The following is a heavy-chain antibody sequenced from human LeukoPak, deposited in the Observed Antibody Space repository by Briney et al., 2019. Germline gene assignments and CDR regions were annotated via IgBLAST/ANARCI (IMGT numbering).Heavy chain of an antibody. V-gene: IGHV3-33*01. CDR2: IWYDGSNK. CDR3: ARIVATRPRYYYYYGMDV. Sequence: PGRSLRLSCAASGFTFSSYGMHWVRQAPGKGLEWVAVIWYDGSNKYYADSVKGRFTISRDNSKNTLYLQMNSLRAEDTAVYYCARIVATRPRYYYYYGMDVWGQGTTVTVSS. D-gene: IGHD5-12*01. CDR1: GFTFSSYG. J-gene: IGHJ6*02.